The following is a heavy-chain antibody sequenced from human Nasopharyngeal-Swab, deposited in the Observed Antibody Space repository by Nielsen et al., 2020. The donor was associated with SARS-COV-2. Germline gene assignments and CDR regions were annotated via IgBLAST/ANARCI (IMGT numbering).Heavy chain of an antibody. Sequence: SCAASGFTFSSYAMHWVRQAPGKGLEWVAVISYDGSNKYYADSVKGRFTISRDNSRNTLYLQMNSLRAEDTAVYYCAKTGRTIFGVGNWFDPWGQGTLVTVSS. CDR3: AKTGRTIFGVGNWFDP. CDR2: ISYDGSNK. D-gene: IGHD3-3*01. CDR1: GFTFSSYA. J-gene: IGHJ5*02. V-gene: IGHV3-30-3*02.